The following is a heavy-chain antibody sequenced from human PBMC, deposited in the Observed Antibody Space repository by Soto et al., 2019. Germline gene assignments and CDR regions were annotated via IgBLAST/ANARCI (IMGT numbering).Heavy chain of an antibody. CDR3: ATPLISGSTYGMDV. CDR2: ISNSGSTI. CDR1: GFTFSDYY. D-gene: IGHD1-7*01. J-gene: IGHJ6*02. Sequence: QVQLVESGGGLVKPGGSLRLSCPASGFTFSDYYMSWIRQAPGKGLEWVSYISNSGSTIYYADSVKGRFTISRDNARNSLHLQMNSLRGEDTAVYYCATPLISGSTYGMDVWGQGTRVTVSS. V-gene: IGHV3-11*01.